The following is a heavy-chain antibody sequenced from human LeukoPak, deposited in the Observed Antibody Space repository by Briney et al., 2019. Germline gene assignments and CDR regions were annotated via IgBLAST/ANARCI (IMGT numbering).Heavy chain of an antibody. V-gene: IGHV3-74*01. Sequence: PGGSLRLSCAASGFTFSSYWMHWVRQAPGKGLVWVSRINTDGSSTSYAGSVKGRFTISRDNAKNTLYLQMNSLRAEDTAVYYCARGEMQWLGYYYYYYMDVWGKGTTVTVSS. D-gene: IGHD6-19*01. CDR1: GFTFSSYW. CDR3: ARGEMQWLGYYYYYYMDV. CDR2: INTDGSST. J-gene: IGHJ6*03.